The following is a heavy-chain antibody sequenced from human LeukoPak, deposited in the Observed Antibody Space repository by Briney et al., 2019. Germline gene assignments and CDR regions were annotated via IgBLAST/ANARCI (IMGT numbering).Heavy chain of an antibody. CDR3: ARDGSGAAADYQYYYGMDV. CDR2: IAYDGSHK. D-gene: IGHD6-25*01. Sequence: GRSLRLSCAASGFTFSSSALHWVRQAPGKGLEWVAVIAYDGSHKYSADSVKGRFTISRDNSKNTVYLQMNSLRTEDTAVYYCARDGSGAAADYQYYYGMDVWGQGTTVTVSS. J-gene: IGHJ6*02. CDR1: GFTFSSSA. V-gene: IGHV3-30-3*01.